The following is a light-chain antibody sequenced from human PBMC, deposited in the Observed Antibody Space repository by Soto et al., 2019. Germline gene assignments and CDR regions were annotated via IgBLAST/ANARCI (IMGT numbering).Light chain of an antibody. CDR1: QSISSW. CDR3: QQYNSYSFT. CDR2: KAS. V-gene: IGKV1-5*03. Sequence: DIQMTQSPSTLSASVGDRVTITCRASQSISSWLAWYQQKPGKAPKRLIYKASSLESGVPSRFSGSGSGTEFTLTISSLQPYDFATYYCQQYNSYSFTFGPGTKVDIK. J-gene: IGKJ3*01.